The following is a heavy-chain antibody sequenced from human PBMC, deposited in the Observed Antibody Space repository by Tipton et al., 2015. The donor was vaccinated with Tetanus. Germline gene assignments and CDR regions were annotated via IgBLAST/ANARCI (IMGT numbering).Heavy chain of an antibody. CDR3: AGDGQPGYYCGMDV. CDR1: GGSISSDY. Sequence: LRLSCAVSGGSISSDYWSWIRQPAGKGLEWIGRIYTSGGTNYNPPLKSRFTMSVDTSKNQFSLKLSSVTAADTAIYYCAGDGQPGYYCGMDVWGQGTTVAVSS. D-gene: IGHD1-14*01. V-gene: IGHV4-4*07. CDR2: IYTSGGT. J-gene: IGHJ6*02.